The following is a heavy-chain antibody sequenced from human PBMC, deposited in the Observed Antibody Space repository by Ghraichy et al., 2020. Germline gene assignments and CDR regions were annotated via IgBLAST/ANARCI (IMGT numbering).Heavy chain of an antibody. J-gene: IGHJ4*02. CDR3: NAEDHAVTSAGVGRDDY. Sequence: GGSLRLSCTASGLFFGDYTVRWFRQAPGKGLEWVGFIRSNGHGGTTEYAASAKGRFTISRDESENIAHLQMNSLRTEDTAVYWCNAEDHAVTSAGVGRDDYWGRGTLVTVSS. D-gene: IGHD4-17*01. CDR2: IRSNGHGGTT. V-gene: IGHV3-49*03. CDR1: GLFFGDYT.